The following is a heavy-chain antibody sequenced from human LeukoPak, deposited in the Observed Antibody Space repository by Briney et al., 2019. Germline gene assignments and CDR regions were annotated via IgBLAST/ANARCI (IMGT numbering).Heavy chain of an antibody. CDR1: GFTFSSYG. V-gene: IGHV3-30*03. D-gene: IGHD1-20*01. J-gene: IGHJ4*02. CDR3: ASRDGITGRSFDY. Sequence: GGSLRLSCAASGFTFSSYGMHWVRQAPGKGLEWVAVISYDGSNKYYADSVKGRFTISRDNSKNTLYLQMNSLRAEDTAIYFCASRDGITGRSFDYWGQGTLVTVSS. CDR2: ISYDGSNK.